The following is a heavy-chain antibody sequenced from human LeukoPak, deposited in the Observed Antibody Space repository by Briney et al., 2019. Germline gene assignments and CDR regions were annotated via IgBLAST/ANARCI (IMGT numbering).Heavy chain of an antibody. CDR1: GYSFNDYY. D-gene: IGHD6-19*01. CDR2: INPSTGGS. CDR3: ARSPGRSAWYYVDF. V-gene: IGHV1-2*02. Sequence: ASVKVSCKTSGYSFNDYYMHWIRQAPGQGLEWMGWINPSTGGSYYTQNFQGRFTMTRDTSISTAYMELNTLTSDDTAVYFCARSPGRSAWYYVDFWGPGTLVIVSS. J-gene: IGHJ4*02.